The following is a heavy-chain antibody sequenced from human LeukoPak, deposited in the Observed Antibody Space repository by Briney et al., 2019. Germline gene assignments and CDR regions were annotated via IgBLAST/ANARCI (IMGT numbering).Heavy chain of an antibody. J-gene: IGHJ4*02. V-gene: IGHV3-30-3*01. CDR2: ISYDGSNK. CDR1: GFTFSSYA. Sequence: QPGWSLKLSCAASGFTFSSYAMHWVRQAPGKGLEWVAVISYDGSNKYYADSVKGRFTISRDNSKNTLYLQMNSLRAEDTAVYYCARNHFDYWGQGTLVTVSS. CDR3: ARNHFDY.